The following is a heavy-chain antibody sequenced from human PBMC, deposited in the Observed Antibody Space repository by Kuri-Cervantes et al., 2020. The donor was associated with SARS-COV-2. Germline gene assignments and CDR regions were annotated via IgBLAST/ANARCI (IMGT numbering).Heavy chain of an antibody. CDR3: ARAGYDSSGYYYYFDY. CDR2: IVVGSGNT. V-gene: IGHV1-58*01. Sequence: SVKVSCKASGFTFTSSAVQWVRQARGQRLEWIGWIVVGSGNTNYAQKFQERVTITRDMSTSTAYMELSSLRSEDTAVYYCARAGYDSSGYYYYFDYWGQGTLVTVSS. J-gene: IGHJ4*02. D-gene: IGHD3-22*01. CDR1: GFTFTSSA.